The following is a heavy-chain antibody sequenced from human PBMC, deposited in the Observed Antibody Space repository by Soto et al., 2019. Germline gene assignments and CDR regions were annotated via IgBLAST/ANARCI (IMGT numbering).Heavy chain of an antibody. J-gene: IGHJ6*02. V-gene: IGHV1-69*01. D-gene: IGHD1-26*01. CDR1: GGTFSSYA. CDR3: ARDTAGATYDYYYGMDV. CDR2: IIPIFGTA. Sequence: QVQLVQSGAEVKKPGSSVKVSYKASGGTFSSYAISWVRQAPGQGLEWMGGIIPIFGTANYAQKFQGRVTITADESTSTAYMELSSLRSEDTAVYYCARDTAGATYDYYYGMDVWGQGTTVTVSS.